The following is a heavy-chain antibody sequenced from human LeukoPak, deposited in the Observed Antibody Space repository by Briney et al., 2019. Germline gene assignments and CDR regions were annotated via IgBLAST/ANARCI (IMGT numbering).Heavy chain of an antibody. CDR3: ARRYYYGSGRYSFDY. CDR1: GGSINNYY. V-gene: IGHV4-59*01. D-gene: IGHD3-10*01. CDR2: IHYSGST. Sequence: PSETLSLTCTVSGGSINNYYWSWIRQPPGKGLECIGNIHYSGSTNYNPSLKSRVTTSVDTSKNQFSLRLSSVTAADTAVYYCARRYYYGSGRYSFDYWGQGTLVTVSS. J-gene: IGHJ4*02.